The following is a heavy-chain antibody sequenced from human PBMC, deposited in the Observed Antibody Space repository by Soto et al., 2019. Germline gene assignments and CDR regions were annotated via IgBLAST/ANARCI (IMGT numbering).Heavy chain of an antibody. Sequence: QVQLQESGPGLVKPSQTLSLTCTVSGGSISSGGYYWSWIRQHPGKGLEWIGYIYYSGSTYYNPSLKSRVTMSVDTSENQFSLRLSSVTGADTAVYYCARKDSGYGDYMDVWGKGTTVTVSS. J-gene: IGHJ6*03. D-gene: IGHD5-12*01. CDR1: GGSISSGGYY. V-gene: IGHV4-31*03. CDR2: IYYSGST. CDR3: ARKDSGYGDYMDV.